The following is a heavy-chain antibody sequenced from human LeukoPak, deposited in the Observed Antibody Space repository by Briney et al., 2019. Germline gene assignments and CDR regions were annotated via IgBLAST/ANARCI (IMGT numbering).Heavy chain of an antibody. CDR1: GYAFTGYY. CDR2: INPNSGGT. CDR3: AMGRVALYYLDY. V-gene: IGHV1-2*02. J-gene: IGHJ4*02. Sequence: VSVRVSCKASGYAFTGYYMHWVRQAPGQGLEWMGWINPNSGGTNYAQKFQGRVTMTRDTSISTAYMELSRLRSDDTAVYYCAMGRVALYYLDYWGQGTLVTVSS. D-gene: IGHD3-10*01.